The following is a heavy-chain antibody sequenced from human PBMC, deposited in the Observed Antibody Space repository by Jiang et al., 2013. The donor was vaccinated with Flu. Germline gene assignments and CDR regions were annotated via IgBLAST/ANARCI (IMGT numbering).Heavy chain of an antibody. D-gene: IGHD2-2*01. Sequence: GAEVKKPGASVKLSCKASGYTFTSYYIHWMRQAPGQGPEWMGVINPAAGSTSSAQKFQGRVTLTADKSTSTTYMELSSLRSDDTAVYYCTQTSHCSSTSCYVFDYWGQGTLVTISS. V-gene: IGHV1-46*01. CDR3: TQTSHCSSTSCYVFDY. J-gene: IGHJ4*02. CDR1: GYTFTSYY. CDR2: INPAAGST.